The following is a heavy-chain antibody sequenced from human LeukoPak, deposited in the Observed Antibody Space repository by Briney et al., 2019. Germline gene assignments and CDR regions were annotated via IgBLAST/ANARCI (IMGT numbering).Heavy chain of an antibody. Sequence: GGSLRLSCAASRFTFGSYWMAWVRQAPGTGLEWVANIKQDGGEKHYVDSVQGRFTISRDNAKNSLYLQMNSLRAEDTAVYYCTRDVGYDSSGSYPYYFDYWGLGTLVTVSS. CDR3: TRDVGYDSSGSYPYYFDY. D-gene: IGHD3-22*01. CDR2: IKQDGGEK. CDR1: RFTFGSYW. V-gene: IGHV3-7*05. J-gene: IGHJ4*02.